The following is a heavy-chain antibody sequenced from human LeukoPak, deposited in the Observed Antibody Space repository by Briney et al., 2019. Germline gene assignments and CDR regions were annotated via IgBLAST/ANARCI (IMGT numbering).Heavy chain of an antibody. Sequence: ASVKVSCKASGYTFTGYYMHWVRQAPGQGLEWMGWINPNSGGTNYAQKFQGRVTMTRDTSISTAYMELSRLRSDDTAVCYCARVAAGMGGSSYYYYGMDVWGQGTTVTVSS. CDR2: INPNSGGT. D-gene: IGHD6-13*01. CDR3: ARVAAGMGGSSYYYYGMDV. V-gene: IGHV1-2*02. CDR1: GYTFTGYY. J-gene: IGHJ6*02.